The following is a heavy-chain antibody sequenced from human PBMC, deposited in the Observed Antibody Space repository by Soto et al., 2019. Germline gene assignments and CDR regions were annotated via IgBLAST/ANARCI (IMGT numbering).Heavy chain of an antibody. Sequence: QVQLVESGGGVVQPGRSLRLSCAASGFTFSSYGMHWVRQAPGKGLEWVAVIWYDGSNKYYADSVKGRFTISRDNSKKTLYLQMNSLRAEDTAVYYCARDSGSSGWYANWFDPWGQGTLVTVSS. J-gene: IGHJ5*02. V-gene: IGHV3-33*01. CDR1: GFTFSSYG. CDR3: ARDSGSSGWYANWFDP. CDR2: IWYDGSNK. D-gene: IGHD6-19*01.